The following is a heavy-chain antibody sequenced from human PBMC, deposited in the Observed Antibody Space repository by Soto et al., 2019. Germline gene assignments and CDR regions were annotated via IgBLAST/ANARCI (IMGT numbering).Heavy chain of an antibody. CDR1: GFTFRSYA. V-gene: IGHV3-30-3*01. CDR2: IAYDGSNK. J-gene: IGHJ6*02. D-gene: IGHD2-15*01. Sequence: QVQLVESGGGVVQPGRSLRLSCAASGFTFRSYAMHWVRQAPGKGLECVAVIAYDGSNKFYRDYVKGRVTISRDNSKNTLYLQIISLRYEDTAVYYCARGDREDIAVVIGARPGEYGVDVWGQGTTVNVSS. CDR3: ARGDREDIAVVIGARPGEYGVDV.